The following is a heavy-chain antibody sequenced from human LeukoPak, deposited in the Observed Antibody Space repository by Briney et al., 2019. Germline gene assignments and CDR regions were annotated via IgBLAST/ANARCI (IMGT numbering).Heavy chain of an antibody. D-gene: IGHD3-22*01. CDR3: ARHSSSSYYYDSSGYYYDGTYNWFDP. Sequence: SETLSLTCAVYGGSFSGYYWSWIRQPPGKGLEWIGEINHSGSTNYNPSLKSRVTISVDTSKNQFSLKLSSVTAADTAVYYCARHSSSSYYYDSSGYYYDGTYNWFDPWGQGTLVTVSS. CDR2: INHSGST. J-gene: IGHJ5*02. V-gene: IGHV4-34*01. CDR1: GGSFSGYY.